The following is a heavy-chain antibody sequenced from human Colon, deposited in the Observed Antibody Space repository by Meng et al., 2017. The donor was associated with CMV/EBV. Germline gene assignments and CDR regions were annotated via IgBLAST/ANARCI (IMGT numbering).Heavy chain of an antibody. CDR3: TTDRVGAMFYTNPFDY. CDR2: INGDGTTT. CDR1: GFTSSNYW. V-gene: IGHV3-74*01. D-gene: IGHD1-26*01. Sequence: GESLKISCAASGFTSSNYWMSWVRQAPGKGPEWVSHINGDGTTTSHADSVKGRFTISRDNAKNTLFLQMNSLGADDTGVYFCTTDRVGAMFYTNPFDYWGQGTLVTSPQ. J-gene: IGHJ4*02.